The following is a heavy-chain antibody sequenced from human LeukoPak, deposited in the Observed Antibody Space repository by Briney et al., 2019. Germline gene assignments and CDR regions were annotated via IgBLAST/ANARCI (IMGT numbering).Heavy chain of an antibody. CDR3: AKDQHSSGWYHD. D-gene: IGHD6-19*01. Sequence: GGSLRLSCAASGFTVSSNYMNWVRQAPGKGLEWVSVIYISGSTYYADSVKGRFTISRDNSKNTLYLQMNSLRAEDTAVYYCAKDQHSSGWYHDWGQGTLVTVSS. V-gene: IGHV3-53*01. J-gene: IGHJ4*02. CDR2: IYISGST. CDR1: GFTVSSNY.